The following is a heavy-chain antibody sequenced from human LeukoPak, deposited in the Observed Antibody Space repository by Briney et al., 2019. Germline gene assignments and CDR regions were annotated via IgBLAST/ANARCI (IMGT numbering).Heavy chain of an antibody. CDR1: GGTISSSSYY. CDR2: IHYSGST. J-gene: IGHJ6*03. D-gene: IGHD2-15*01. Sequence: SETLSLTCTVSGGTISSSSYYWAWIRQPPGKGLEWIGSIHYSGSTYYNPSLQSRVTISIDTSKNQFSLKLRFVTAADTAVYYCARVRCSGGSCPYYYYYYYMDVWGKGTTVTVSS. V-gene: IGHV4-39*07. CDR3: ARVRCSGGSCPYYYYYYYMDV.